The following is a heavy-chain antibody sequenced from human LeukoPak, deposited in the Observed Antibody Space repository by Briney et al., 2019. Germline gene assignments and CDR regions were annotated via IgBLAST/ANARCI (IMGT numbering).Heavy chain of an antibody. CDR1: GYTFTSYA. CDR2: INAGNGNT. Sequence: ASVKVSCKASGYTFTSYAMHWARQAPGQRLEWMGWINAGNGNTKYSQKFQGRVTITRDTSASTAYMELSSLRSEDTAVYYCAKDQFRPMWVVPASREFAFDIWGQGTMVTVSS. CDR3: AKDQFRPMWVVPASREFAFDI. J-gene: IGHJ3*02. D-gene: IGHD2-2*01. V-gene: IGHV1-3*01.